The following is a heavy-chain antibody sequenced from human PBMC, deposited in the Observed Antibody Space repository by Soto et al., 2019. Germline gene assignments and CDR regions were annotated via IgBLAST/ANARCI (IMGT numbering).Heavy chain of an antibody. CDR3: ATSYYYDSSGYYIFDS. Sequence: EVQLVQSGAEVKKPGESLKISCKGSGYSFTSYWIGWVRQMPGKGLEWMGIIYPGDSDTRYSPSFQGQVTISADKSISTAYLQWSSLKASDTAMYYCATSYYYDSSGYYIFDSWGQGTLVTVSS. V-gene: IGHV5-51*01. CDR1: GYSFTSYW. D-gene: IGHD3-22*01. J-gene: IGHJ4*02. CDR2: IYPGDSDT.